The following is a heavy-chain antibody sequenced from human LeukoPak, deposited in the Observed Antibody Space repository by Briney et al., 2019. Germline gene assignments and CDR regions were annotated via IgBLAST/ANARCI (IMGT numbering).Heavy chain of an antibody. Sequence: GESLKISCQGSGYSFSTYWIGWVRQMPGKGLEWMGIIYPGDSDTRYSPSFQGQVTISADKSITTAYLQWSSLKASDTAMYYCARLLGQTTNGWFDTWGQGTLVTVSS. V-gene: IGHV5-51*01. J-gene: IGHJ5*02. D-gene: IGHD4/OR15-4a*01. CDR3: ARLLGQTTNGWFDT. CDR1: GYSFSTYW. CDR2: IYPGDSDT.